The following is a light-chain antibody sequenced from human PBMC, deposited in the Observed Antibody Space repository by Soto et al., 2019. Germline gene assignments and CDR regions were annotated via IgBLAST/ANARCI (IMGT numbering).Light chain of an antibody. V-gene: IGLV1-47*01. CDR3: AAWDDSLSAPVV. J-gene: IGLJ2*01. CDR2: RNN. CDR1: SSNIGSNY. Sequence: QSVLTQPPSASGTPGQRVTISCSGSSSNIGSNYVYWYQQLPGTAPKLLIYRNNQRPSGVPDRFSGSKSGTSASLAISGLRSEDEADYYCAAWDDSLSAPVVFGGGTKL.